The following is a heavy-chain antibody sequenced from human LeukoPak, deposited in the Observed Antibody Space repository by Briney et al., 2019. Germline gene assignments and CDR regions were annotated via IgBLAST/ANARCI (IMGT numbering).Heavy chain of an antibody. Sequence: GGSLRLSCATSGFTFSSYGMTWVRQAPGKGLEWVSVISGSGGRTYYSDSVKGRFTISRDNSKNTLYLQMNTLRAEDTAVYYCAKDIRNHNYYYDSSGYYDYWGQGTLATVSS. CDR2: ISGSGGRT. CDR3: AKDIRNHNYYYDSSGYYDY. V-gene: IGHV3-23*01. D-gene: IGHD3-22*01. J-gene: IGHJ4*02. CDR1: GFTFSSYG.